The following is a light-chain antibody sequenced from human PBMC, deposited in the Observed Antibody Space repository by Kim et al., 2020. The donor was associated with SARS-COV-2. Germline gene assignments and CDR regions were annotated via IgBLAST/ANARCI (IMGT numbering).Light chain of an antibody. Sequence: QSVLTQSPSASGTPGQRVAIPCSGSSTNIGGNTVNWYQQLPGTAPKLLIYSNNQRPSGVPDRFSASKSGTSASLAISGLQSEDEADYYCAAWDDSLNGYVFGTGTKVTVL. CDR1: STNIGGNT. CDR2: SNN. CDR3: AAWDDSLNGYV. J-gene: IGLJ1*01. V-gene: IGLV1-44*01.